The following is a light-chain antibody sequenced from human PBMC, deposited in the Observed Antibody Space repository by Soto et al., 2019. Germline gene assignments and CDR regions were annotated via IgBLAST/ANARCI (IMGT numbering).Light chain of an antibody. J-gene: IGLJ2*01. Sequence: QSALTQPASVSGSPGQSITISCTGTSSDVGGYNYVSWYQQHPGKAPKLMIYDVSNRPSWVSNRFSGSKSGNTASLTISGLQAEDEADYYCSSYTSSSTLVVFAGGTKLTV. CDR3: SSYTSSSTLVV. V-gene: IGLV2-14*01. CDR2: DVS. CDR1: SSDVGGYNY.